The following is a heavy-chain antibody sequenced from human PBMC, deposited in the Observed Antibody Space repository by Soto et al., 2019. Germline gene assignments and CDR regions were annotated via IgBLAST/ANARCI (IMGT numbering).Heavy chain of an antibody. Sequence: QVQLVQSGAEVKKPGSSVKVSCKASGGTFSSYAISWVRQAPGQGLEWMGGIIAIFGTANYAQKFQGRVTITADESTSTAYMELSSLRSEDTAVYYCARVVLLYDFWSGYARNYYYYGMDVWGQGTTVTVSS. CDR3: ARVVLLYDFWSGYARNYYYYGMDV. CDR2: IIAIFGTA. J-gene: IGHJ6*02. V-gene: IGHV1-69*01. D-gene: IGHD3-3*01. CDR1: GGTFSSYA.